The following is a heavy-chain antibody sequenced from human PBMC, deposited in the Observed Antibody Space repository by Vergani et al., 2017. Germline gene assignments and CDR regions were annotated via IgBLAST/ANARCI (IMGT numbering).Heavy chain of an antibody. CDR1: GFTFSSYE. CDR3: ARGDTTQWSLFPSDPS. V-gene: IGHV3-48*03. CDR2: ISSSGSTI. Sequence: EVQLVESGGGLVQPGGSLRLSCAASGFTFSSYEMNWVRQAPGTGLEWVAHISSSGSTIYYADSVKGRFTISRDNAKNSLYLQMNSLRAEDTAVYYCARGDTTQWSLFPSDPSWGQGTLVTVSS. D-gene: IGHD2/OR15-2a*01. J-gene: IGHJ4*02.